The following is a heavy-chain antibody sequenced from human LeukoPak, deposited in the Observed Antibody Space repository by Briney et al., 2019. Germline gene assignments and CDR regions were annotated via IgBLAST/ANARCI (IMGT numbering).Heavy chain of an antibody. CDR2: ISGDARTT. D-gene: IGHD6-19*01. CDR3: VRDRAVAGTEDFYFDF. V-gene: IGHV3-74*01. Sequence: GGSLRLSCAASGFTSSRYWMHWVRQAPGQGLVWVSRISGDARTTTYADPVKGRFTIFRDNAKNTLYLQMNSLRAEATALYYCVRDRAVAGTEDFYFDFWGQGTLVTVSS. CDR1: GFTSSRYW. J-gene: IGHJ4*02.